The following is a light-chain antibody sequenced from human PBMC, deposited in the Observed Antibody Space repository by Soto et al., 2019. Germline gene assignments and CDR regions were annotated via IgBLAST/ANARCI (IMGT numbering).Light chain of an antibody. J-gene: IGKJ1*01. CDR3: MLGTHWPWT. V-gene: IGKV2-30*02. Sequence: DVVMTQSPLSLPVTLGQPASISCRSSQSLIHSDGDTYLNWFQQRPGQSPRRLIYKVSDRDSGVPDRFSGSGEGTDFTLKISRGEAEYVWIYCVMLGTHWPWTCCQVTEVEIK. CDR1: QSLIHSDGDTY. CDR2: KVS.